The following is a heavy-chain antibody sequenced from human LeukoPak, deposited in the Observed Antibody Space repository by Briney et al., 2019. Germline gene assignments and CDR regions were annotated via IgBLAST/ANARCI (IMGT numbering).Heavy chain of an antibody. J-gene: IGHJ4*02. Sequence: GASVKVSCKASGYTFIAYKIHWVRQAPGQGLEWTGRINPSGGGTDYAQNFQGRVTMTRDTSISTAYMELSRLRSDDTAVYYCARDMYYYDSSGYWGYWGQGTLVTVSS. CDR2: INPSGGGT. CDR3: ARDMYYYDSSGYWGY. V-gene: IGHV1-2*06. CDR1: GYTFIAYK. D-gene: IGHD3-22*01.